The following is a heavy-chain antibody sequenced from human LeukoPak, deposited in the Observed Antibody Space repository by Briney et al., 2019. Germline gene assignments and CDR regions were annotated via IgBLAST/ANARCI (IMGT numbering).Heavy chain of an antibody. Sequence: ASVKVSCKASGGTFSSYAISWVRQAPGQGLEWMGRIIPILGIANYAQKFQGRVTITADKSTSTAYMELSSLRSEDTAVYYCARTTGEDHFDYWGQGTLVTASS. CDR1: GGTFSSYA. V-gene: IGHV1-69*04. CDR2: IIPILGIA. D-gene: IGHD7-27*01. CDR3: ARTTGEDHFDY. J-gene: IGHJ4*02.